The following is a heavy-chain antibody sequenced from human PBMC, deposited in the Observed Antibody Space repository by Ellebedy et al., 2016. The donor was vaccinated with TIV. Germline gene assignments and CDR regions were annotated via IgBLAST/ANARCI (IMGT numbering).Heavy chain of an antibody. Sequence: PGGSRRLSCAASGFTFSDYYMSWIRQAPGKGLEWVSYISSSSSSTNYADSVKGRFNISRDNSKNPLYLRMNSLRAEDTAVYYCARDSYGSGSYSSDWGQGTLVTVSS. J-gene: IGHJ4*02. CDR1: GFTFSDYY. V-gene: IGHV3-11*06. CDR2: ISSSSSST. D-gene: IGHD3-10*01. CDR3: ARDSYGSGSYSSD.